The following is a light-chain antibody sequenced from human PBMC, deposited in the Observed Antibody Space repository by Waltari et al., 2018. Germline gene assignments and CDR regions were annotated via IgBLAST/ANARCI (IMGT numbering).Light chain of an antibody. CDR2: SDD. CDR3: AVWDDTLNGVL. CDR1: NSNVGSGA. Sequence: QSVLTQPPSVSAAPGQRVTISCSGGNSNVGSGAGTWYQQLPTKAPKLVIFSDDLVPSGVSDRFSGSKSGTSASLAISGLQSDDEAVYYCAVWDDTLNGVLFGGGTKLTVL. V-gene: IGLV1-36*01. J-gene: IGLJ3*02.